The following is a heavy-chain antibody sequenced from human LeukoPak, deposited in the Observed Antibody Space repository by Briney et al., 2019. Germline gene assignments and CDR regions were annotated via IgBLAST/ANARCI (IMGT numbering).Heavy chain of an antibody. CDR2: IYSGGST. CDR3: ARGGSYLSAFDI. Sequence: GGSLRLSCAASGFTFSNYAMSWVRQAPGKGLEWVSIIYSGGSTFYADSVKGRFTISRDNSKNTLYLQMNSLRAEDTAVYYCARGGSYLSAFDIWGQGTMVTVSS. D-gene: IGHD1-26*01. V-gene: IGHV3-53*01. J-gene: IGHJ3*02. CDR1: GFTFSNYA.